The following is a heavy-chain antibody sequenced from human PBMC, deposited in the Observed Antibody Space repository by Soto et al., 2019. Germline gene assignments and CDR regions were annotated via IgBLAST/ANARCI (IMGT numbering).Heavy chain of an antibody. CDR3: ATASYYYGSGSYHGPFDY. CDR2: INAGNGNT. J-gene: IGHJ4*02. Sequence: ASVKVSCKASGYTFTSYAMHWVRQAPGQRLEWMGWINAGNGNTKYSQKFQGRVTMTEDTSTDTAYMELSSLRSEDTAVYYCATASYYYGSGSYHGPFDYWGQGTLVTVSS. D-gene: IGHD3-10*01. V-gene: IGHV1-3*01. CDR1: GYTFTSYA.